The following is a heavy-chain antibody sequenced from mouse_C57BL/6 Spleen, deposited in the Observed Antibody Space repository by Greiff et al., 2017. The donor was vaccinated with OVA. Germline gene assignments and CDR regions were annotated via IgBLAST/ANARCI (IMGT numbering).Heavy chain of an antibody. CDR2: INPSSGYT. CDR3: ARQGYFDY. V-gene: IGHV1-4*01. CDR1: GYTFTSYT. Sequence: VQLQQSGAELARPGASVKMSCKASGYTFTSYTMHWVKQRPGQGLEWIGYINPSSGYTKYNQKFKDKATLTEDKSSSTAYMQLSSLTSEDSAVYYCARQGYFDYWGQGTTLTVSS. J-gene: IGHJ2*01.